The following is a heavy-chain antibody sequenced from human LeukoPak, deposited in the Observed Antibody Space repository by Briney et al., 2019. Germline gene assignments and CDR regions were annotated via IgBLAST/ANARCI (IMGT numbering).Heavy chain of an antibody. J-gene: IGHJ6*02. CDR1: GGSISSGGYS. D-gene: IGHD2-2*01. Sequence: SETLSLTCAVSGGSISSGGYSWSWIRQPPGKGLEWIGYIYHSGSTYYSPSLKSRVTISVDRSKNQFSLKLSSVTAADTAVYYCARGLRYCSSTSCWYYYYYYGMDVWGQGTTVTVSS. V-gene: IGHV4-30-2*01. CDR2: IYHSGST. CDR3: ARGLRYCSSTSCWYYYYYYGMDV.